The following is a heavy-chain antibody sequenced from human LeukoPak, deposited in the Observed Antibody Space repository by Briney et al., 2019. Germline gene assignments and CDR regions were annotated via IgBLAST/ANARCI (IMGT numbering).Heavy chain of an antibody. Sequence: SETLSLTCTVSGGSISSGDYYWSWIRQPPGKGLEWIGYIYYSGSTYYNPSLKSRVTISVDTSKNQFSLKLSSVTAADTAVYYCAREYSSGYYPYYFDYWGQGTLVTVSS. D-gene: IGHD3-22*01. CDR2: IYYSGST. CDR1: GGSISSGDYY. CDR3: AREYSSGYYPYYFDY. J-gene: IGHJ4*02. V-gene: IGHV4-30-4*01.